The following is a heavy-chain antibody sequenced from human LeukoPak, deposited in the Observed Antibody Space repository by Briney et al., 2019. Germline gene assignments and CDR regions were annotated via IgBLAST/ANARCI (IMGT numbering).Heavy chain of an antibody. CDR3: SNLPVSGTDY. Sequence: ASVKISCKVSGYAFSDAYMHWVRQAPGKGLEWLGLVDPENGETEYAEKFQGRVTITADTSTDTAYMELSSLKPEDTAMYYCSNLPVSGTDYWGRGTLVIVSS. CDR1: GYAFSDAY. V-gene: IGHV1-69-2*01. D-gene: IGHD1/OR15-1a*01. J-gene: IGHJ4*02. CDR2: VDPENGET.